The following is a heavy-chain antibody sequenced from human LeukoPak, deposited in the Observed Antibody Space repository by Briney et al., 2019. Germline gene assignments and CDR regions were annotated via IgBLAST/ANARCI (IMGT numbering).Heavy chain of an antibody. CDR2: IHYSGST. D-gene: IGHD3-3*01. Sequence: PSETLSLTCTVSGGSISSSSYYWGWIRQPPGTGLEWIGSIHYSGSTNYNPSLKSRVTISVDTSKNQFSLKLSSVTAADTAVYYCVTYYDFWSGYYDGSFDYWGQGTLVTVSS. CDR1: GGSISSSSYY. V-gene: IGHV4-39*07. CDR3: VTYYDFWSGYYDGSFDY. J-gene: IGHJ4*02.